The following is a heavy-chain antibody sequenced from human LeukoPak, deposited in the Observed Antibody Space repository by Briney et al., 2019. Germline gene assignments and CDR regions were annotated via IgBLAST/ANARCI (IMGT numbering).Heavy chain of an antibody. CDR2: ISGSGGST. D-gene: IGHD6-13*01. CDR3: AKDPIAAAPYYYYMDV. V-gene: IGHV3-23*01. CDR1: GFTFSSYA. Sequence: GGSLRLSCAASGFTFSSYAMSWVRQAPGKGLEWVSAISGSGGSTYYADSVKGRFTISRDNSENTLYLQMNSLRAEDTAVYYCAKDPIAAAPYYYYMDVWGKGTTVTVSS. J-gene: IGHJ6*03.